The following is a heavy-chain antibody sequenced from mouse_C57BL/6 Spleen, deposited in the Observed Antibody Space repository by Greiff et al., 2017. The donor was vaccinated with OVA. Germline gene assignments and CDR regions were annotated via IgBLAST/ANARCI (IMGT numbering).Heavy chain of an antibody. D-gene: IGHD1-1*01. CDR3: ATSPFITTVVATDD. CDR2: INPSNGGT. J-gene: IGHJ2*01. Sequence: QVQLQQSGTELVKPGASVKLSCKASGYTFTSYWMHWVKQRPGQGLEWIGNINPSNGGTNYNEKFKSKATLTVDKSSSTAYMQLSSLTSEDSAVDYCATSPFITTVVATDDWGQGTTLTVSS. CDR1: GYTFTSYW. V-gene: IGHV1-53*01.